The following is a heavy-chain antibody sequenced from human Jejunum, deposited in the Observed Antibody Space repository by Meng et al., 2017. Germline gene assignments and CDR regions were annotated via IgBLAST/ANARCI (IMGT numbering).Heavy chain of an antibody. CDR1: GYTFSDHY. D-gene: IGHD1-1*01. Sequence: QVQLVQSGAEVKKSGAPVKVSCKASGYTFSDHYIPWVRQAPGQGLEWMGWTNPDTGGTNYAQKFQGWVTMTRDTSISTAYMELRRLRSDDTAVYYCARDAGSFLDYYFDSWGQGTLVTVSS. J-gene: IGHJ4*02. V-gene: IGHV1-2*04. CDR2: TNPDTGGT. CDR3: ARDAGSFLDYYFDS.